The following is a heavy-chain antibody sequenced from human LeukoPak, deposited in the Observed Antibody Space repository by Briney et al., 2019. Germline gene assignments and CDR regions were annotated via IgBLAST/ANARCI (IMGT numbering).Heavy chain of an antibody. CDR3: ARGRQPDMITFGGVIVTNWFDP. CDR2: ISGDGGDT. Sequence: GGSLRLSCAASGFSFDDYAMHWVRQLPGKGLEWVSVISGDGGDTDYVDSVKGRFTISRDNSKNTLYLQMNSLRAEDTAVYYCARGRQPDMITFGGVIVTNWFDPGAREPWSPSPQ. CDR1: GFSFDDYA. J-gene: IGHJ5*02. V-gene: IGHV3-43*02. D-gene: IGHD3-16*02.